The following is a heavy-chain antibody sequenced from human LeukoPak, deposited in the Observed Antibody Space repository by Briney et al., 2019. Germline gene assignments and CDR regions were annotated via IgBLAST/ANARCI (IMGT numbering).Heavy chain of an antibody. V-gene: IGHV3-23*01. CDR2: ITSSGGDT. CDR3: AKGSSSSRPYYFDH. D-gene: IGHD6-6*01. Sequence: GGSLRLSCAASGFTFSNYAMSWVRQGPGKGLEWVSAITSSGGDTYHADSMKGRFTISRDNSKDTLYLQMNSLRAEDTAVYYCAKGSSSSRPYYFDHWGQGTLVTVSS. J-gene: IGHJ4*02. CDR1: GFTFSNYA.